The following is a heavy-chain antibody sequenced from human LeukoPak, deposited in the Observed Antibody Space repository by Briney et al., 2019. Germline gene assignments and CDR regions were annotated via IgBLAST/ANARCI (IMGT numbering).Heavy chain of an antibody. V-gene: IGHV3-23*01. CDR1: GFTFSSYA. D-gene: IGHD6-13*01. CDR2: ISGSGGST. J-gene: IGHJ4*02. CDR3: AKDSAAAGALDY. Sequence: GGSLRLSCAASGFTFSSYAMSWVRQAPGKGLEWVSAISGSGGSTCYADSVKGRFTISRDNSKNTLYLQMNSLRAEDTAVYYCAKDSAAAGALDYWGQGTLVTVSS.